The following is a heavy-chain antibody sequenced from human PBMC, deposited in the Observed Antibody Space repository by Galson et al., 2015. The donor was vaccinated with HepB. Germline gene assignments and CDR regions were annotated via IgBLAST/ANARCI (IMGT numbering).Heavy chain of an antibody. CDR3: ARDNGDNWHRYSSGWTPGTSFDY. J-gene: IGHJ4*02. CDR2: IYYSGST. Sequence: ETLSLTCTVSGGSISSSSYYWGWIRQPPGKGLEWIGNIYYSGSTYYNPSLKSRVIISVDTSKNQYSLKVRPVTAADTAVYYCARDNGDNWHRYSSGWTPGTSFDYWGQGTLVTVSS. D-gene: IGHD6-19*01. V-gene: IGHV4-39*07. CDR1: GGSISSSSYY.